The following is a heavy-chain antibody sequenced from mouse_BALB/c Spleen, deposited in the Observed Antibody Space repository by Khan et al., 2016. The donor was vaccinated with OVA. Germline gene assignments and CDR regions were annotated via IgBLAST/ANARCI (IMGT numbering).Heavy chain of an antibody. D-gene: IGHD2-1*01. J-gene: IGHJ3*01. CDR2: INTYTGEA. CDR3: SGSNGNYWFAY. Sequence: QIQLVQSGPELKKPGETVKISCKASGYTLTDYGMNWVKQAPGKGLKWLGWINTYTGEATYADDLKGRFAFSLETSASTAYLQINNLTTEDTAAYFCSGSNGNYWFAYWGQGTLVTVSA. CDR1: GYTLTDYG. V-gene: IGHV9-3-1*01.